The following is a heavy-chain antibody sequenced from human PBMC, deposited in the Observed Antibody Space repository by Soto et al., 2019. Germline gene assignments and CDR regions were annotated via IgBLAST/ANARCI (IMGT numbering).Heavy chain of an antibody. D-gene: IGHD3-9*01. CDR1: GFTFSTYA. J-gene: IGHJ4*02. CDR2: VSASGLNT. CDR3: AKKTGRYFDWLLYLDY. V-gene: IGHV3-23*01. Sequence: GGSLRLSCAASGFTFSTYAMAWVRQAPGRGLEWVSGVSASGLNTDYADPVKGRFYISRDNSKNTVSLHMNSLRAEDTAVYYCAKKTGRYFDWLLYLDYWGQGTLVTVSS.